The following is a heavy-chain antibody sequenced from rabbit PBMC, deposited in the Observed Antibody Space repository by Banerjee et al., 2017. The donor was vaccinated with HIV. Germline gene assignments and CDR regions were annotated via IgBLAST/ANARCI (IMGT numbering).Heavy chain of an antibody. CDR3: ARSVGSTYYYGMDL. D-gene: IGHD4-2*01. V-gene: IGHV1S45*01. CDR2: IDTNSDST. CDR1: GFDLSRYYY. Sequence: QEQLVESGGGLVQPGGSLKLSCKASGFDLSRYYYMCWVRQAPGKGLELIACIDTNSDSTSYASWAKGRFTISKTSSTTVTLQMTSLTAADTATYFCARSVGSTYYYGMDLRGQGTLVTVS. J-gene: IGHJ6*01.